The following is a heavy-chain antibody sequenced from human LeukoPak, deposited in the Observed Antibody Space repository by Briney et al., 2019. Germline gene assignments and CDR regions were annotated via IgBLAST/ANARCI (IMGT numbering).Heavy chain of an antibody. CDR3: ARVWAWGSGNYFDN. D-gene: IGHD7-27*01. CDR1: GSNLSSYW. Sequence: PGGSLRLSCAASGSNLSSYWMHWVRQAPGKGLVWVSRSSGDGRAIRYADYVKGRFTVSRDNAENTLYLQMNSLRVEDTALYYCARVWAWGSGNYFDNWGQGTLVTVSS. CDR2: SSGDGRAI. V-gene: IGHV3-74*01. J-gene: IGHJ4*02.